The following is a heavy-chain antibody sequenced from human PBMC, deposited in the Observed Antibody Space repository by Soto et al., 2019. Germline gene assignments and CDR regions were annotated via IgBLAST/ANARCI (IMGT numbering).Heavy chain of an antibody. CDR3: ARTIVGATRLFDY. CDR2: IYYSGNT. Sequence: QVQLQESGPGLVKPSQTLSLTCAVSGGSVSSVGYYWSWIRQHPGKGLEWIGYIYYSGNTYYNPSLMSRVTISVDTSKNQFSLKLSSVTAADTAVYYCARTIVGATRLFDYLGQGTLVTVSS. J-gene: IGHJ4*02. D-gene: IGHD1-26*01. V-gene: IGHV4-31*11. CDR1: GGSVSSVGYY.